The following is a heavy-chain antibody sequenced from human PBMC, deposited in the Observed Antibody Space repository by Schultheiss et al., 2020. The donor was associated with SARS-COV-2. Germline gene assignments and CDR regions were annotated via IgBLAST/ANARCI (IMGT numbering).Heavy chain of an antibody. CDR3: ARDVYTALAFDY. V-gene: IGHV3-21*01. CDR1: GFTFSSYW. CDR2: ISSSSSYI. J-gene: IGHJ4*02. D-gene: IGHD5-18*01. Sequence: GESLKISCAASGFTFSSYWMSWVRQAPGKGLEWVSSISSSSSYIYYADSVKGRFTISRDNSKSTLYLQMNSLRAEDTAVYYCARDVYTALAFDYWGQGTLVTVSS.